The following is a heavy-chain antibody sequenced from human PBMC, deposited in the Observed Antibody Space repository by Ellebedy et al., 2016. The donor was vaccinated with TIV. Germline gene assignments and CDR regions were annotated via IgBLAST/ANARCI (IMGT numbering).Heavy chain of an antibody. Sequence: SETLSLTXAVSGDPITGSHWWSWVRQPPGRGLEWIGEIYPGGSTNYNPSLKSRVTMSIDESKNGFSLKLTSVTAADTAVYFCAGGTHYNYGWDVWGQGTTVIVS. CDR2: IYPGGST. CDR3: AGGTHYNYGWDV. J-gene: IGHJ6*02. CDR1: GDPITGSHW. V-gene: IGHV4-4*02.